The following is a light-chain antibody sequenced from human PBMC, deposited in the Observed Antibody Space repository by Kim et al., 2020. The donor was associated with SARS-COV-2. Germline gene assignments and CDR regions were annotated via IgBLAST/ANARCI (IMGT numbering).Light chain of an antibody. J-gene: IGLJ3*02. V-gene: IGLV1-44*01. Sequence: QSVLTQPPSASGTPGQRVTISCSGSSSNIGSNTVNWYQQLPGTAPKLLNYSNDQRPSGIPDRFSGSKSGTSASLAISGLQSADEADYYCAAWDDSLNGAVFGGGTQLTVL. CDR1: SSNIGSNT. CDR2: SND. CDR3: AAWDDSLNGAV.